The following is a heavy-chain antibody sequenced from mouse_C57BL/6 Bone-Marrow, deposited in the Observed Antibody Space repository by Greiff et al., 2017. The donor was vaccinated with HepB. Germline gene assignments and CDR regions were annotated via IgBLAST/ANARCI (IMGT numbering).Heavy chain of an antibody. D-gene: IGHD3-2*02. V-gene: IGHV5-12*01. CDR2: ISNGGGST. Sequence: EVQVVESGGGLVQPGGSLKLSCAASGFTFSDYYMYWVRQTPEERLEWVAYISNGGGSTYYPDTVKGRFTISRDNAKNTLYLQMSRLKSEDTAMYYCARRHSSGYGDCWGQGTSVTVS. J-gene: IGHJ4*01. CDR3: ARRHSSGYGDC. CDR1: GFTFSDYY.